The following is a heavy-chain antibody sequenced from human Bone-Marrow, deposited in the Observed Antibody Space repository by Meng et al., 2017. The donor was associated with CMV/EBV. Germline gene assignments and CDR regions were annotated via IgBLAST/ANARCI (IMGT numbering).Heavy chain of an antibody. CDR3: ARGHTIFGVLKFDY. CDR2: IKEDGSEK. Sequence: GESLKISCAASGFTFSRYWMTWVRQAPGKGLEWVANIKEDGSEKFYVVSVRGRFTISRDNAKNSLFLQMNSLRVEDTAVYYCARGHTIFGVLKFDYWGQGTLVTVSS. D-gene: IGHD3-3*01. CDR1: GFTFSRYW. V-gene: IGHV3-7*01. J-gene: IGHJ4*02.